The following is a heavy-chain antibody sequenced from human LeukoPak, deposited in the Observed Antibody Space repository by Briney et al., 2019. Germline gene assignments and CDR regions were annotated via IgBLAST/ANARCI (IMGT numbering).Heavy chain of an antibody. J-gene: IGHJ5*02. Sequence: KSGGSLRLSCAASGFTFSDYYMSWIRQAPGKGLEWVSYISSSSSYTNYADSAKGRFTISRDNAKNSLYLQMNSLRAEDTAVYYCARLLPPIVATSHWFDPWGQGTLVTVSS. V-gene: IGHV3-11*06. D-gene: IGHD5-12*01. CDR3: ARLLPPIVATSHWFDP. CDR2: ISSSSSYT. CDR1: GFTFSDYY.